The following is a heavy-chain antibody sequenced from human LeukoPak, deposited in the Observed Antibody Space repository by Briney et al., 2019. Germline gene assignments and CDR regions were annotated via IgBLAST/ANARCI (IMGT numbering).Heavy chain of an antibody. J-gene: IGHJ3*02. D-gene: IGHD4-17*01. V-gene: IGHV3-66*01. CDR3: ARDFTRGTTVHDAFDI. CDR2: IYSVGST. CDR1: GFTVSSNY. Sequence: PGGSLRLSCAASGFTVSSNYMSWVRQAPGKGLEWVSAIYSVGSTYYADSVKGRFTISRDNSKNALYLQMNSLRTEGTALYYCARDFTRGTTVHDAFDIWGQGTMVTVS.